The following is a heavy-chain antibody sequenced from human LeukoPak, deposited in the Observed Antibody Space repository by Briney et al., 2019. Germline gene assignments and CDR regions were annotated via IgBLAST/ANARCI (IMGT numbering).Heavy chain of an antibody. V-gene: IGHV3-30*18. CDR1: GFTFSTYA. Sequence: GGSLRLSCAASGFTFSTYAIHWVRQAPGKGLEWVAVISYDGSKKYYADSVKGRFTISRDNSKNTLYLQMNSLRAEDTAVYYCAKCIQEYQLHKFGGFYYYYYMDVWGKGTTVTISS. CDR3: AKCIQEYQLHKFGGFYYYYYMDV. D-gene: IGHD2-2*01. J-gene: IGHJ6*03. CDR2: ISYDGSKK.